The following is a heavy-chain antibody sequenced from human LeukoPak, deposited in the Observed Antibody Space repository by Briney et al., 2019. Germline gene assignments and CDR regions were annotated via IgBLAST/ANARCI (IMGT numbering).Heavy chain of an antibody. Sequence: GESLKISCKGSGYNFTIYWIGWVRQMPGKGLELMGIIYPGDSDTRYSPSFQGQVTISADKSISTAYLQWSSLKASDTAIYYCAIFDFLFGEITQWFDPWGQGTPVTVSS. CDR2: IYPGDSDT. D-gene: IGHD3-16*01. CDR1: GYNFTIYW. V-gene: IGHV5-51*03. J-gene: IGHJ5*02. CDR3: AIFDFLFGEITQWFDP.